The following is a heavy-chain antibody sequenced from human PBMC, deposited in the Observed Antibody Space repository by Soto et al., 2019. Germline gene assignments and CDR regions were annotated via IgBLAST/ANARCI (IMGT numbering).Heavy chain of an antibody. D-gene: IGHD3-3*01. CDR3: ARGWRYDFWSGYFEF. CDR2: ISISGSNI. Sequence: VQLVESGGGLVKPGGSLRLSCAASGFTFNDYYMTWIRQAPGKGLEWISYISISGSNIHYADSVKGRFTISRDNAKNSLYLQMDSLRAEDTAVYFCARGWRYDFWSGYFEFWGQGALVTVSS. V-gene: IGHV3-11*01. J-gene: IGHJ4*02. CDR1: GFTFNDYY.